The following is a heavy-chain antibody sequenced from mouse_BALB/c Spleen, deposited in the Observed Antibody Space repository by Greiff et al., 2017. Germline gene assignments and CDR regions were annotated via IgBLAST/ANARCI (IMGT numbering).Heavy chain of an antibody. V-gene: IGHV5-4*02. D-gene: IGHD2-1*01. CDR1: GFTFSDYY. J-gene: IGHJ3*01. CDR2: ISDGGSYT. Sequence: EVKLVESGGGLVKPGGSLKLSCAASGFTFSDYYMYWVRQTPEKRLEWVATISDGGSYTYYPDSVKGRFTISRDNAKNNLYLQMSSLKSEDTAMYYCARDLIYYGNPAWFAYWGQGTLVTVSA. CDR3: ARDLIYYGNPAWFAY.